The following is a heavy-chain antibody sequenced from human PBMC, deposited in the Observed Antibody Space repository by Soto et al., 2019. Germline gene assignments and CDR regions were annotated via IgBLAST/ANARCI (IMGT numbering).Heavy chain of an antibody. CDR2: ISAYNGNT. V-gene: IGHV1-18*01. CDR1: GYTFTSYG. J-gene: IGHJ6*03. CDR3: ARDVLRYFDWLLSVDYYYMDV. D-gene: IGHD3-9*01. Sequence: QVQLVQSGAEVKKPGASVKVSCKASGYTFTSYGISWVRQAPGQGLEWMGWISAYNGNTNYAQKRQGRVTMTTDTATSTAYMELRSLRSDDTAVYYCARDVLRYFDWLLSVDYYYMDVWGKGTTVTVSS.